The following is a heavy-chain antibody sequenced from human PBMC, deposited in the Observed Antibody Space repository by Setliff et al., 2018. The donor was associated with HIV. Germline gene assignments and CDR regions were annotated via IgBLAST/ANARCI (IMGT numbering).Heavy chain of an antibody. CDR2: INPINGDA. D-gene: IGHD6-19*01. CDR1: GYTFTSYY. J-gene: IGHJ4*02. Sequence: ASVKVSCKASGYTFTSYYMHWVRQAPGQGLEWMGVINPINGDATFVRNFQGRGTMTRETSTKTVYMELSSIKFEDTAVYYCVRGGPRGLEVAALEFDSWGQGTLVTVSS. V-gene: IGHV1-46*01. CDR3: VRGGPRGLEVAALEFDS.